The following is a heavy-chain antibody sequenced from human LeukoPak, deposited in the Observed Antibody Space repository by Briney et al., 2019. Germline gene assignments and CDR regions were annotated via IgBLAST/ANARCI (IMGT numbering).Heavy chain of an antibody. CDR3: AKANMVRGVTLKFDY. CDR1: GFTFSSYA. CDR2: ISGSGGST. V-gene: IGHV3-23*01. J-gene: IGHJ4*02. Sequence: GGSLRLSCAASGFTFSSYAMSWVHQAPGKGLEWVSAISGSGGSTYYADSVKGRFTISRDNSKNTLYVQMNSLRAEDTAVYYCAKANMVRGVTLKFDYWGQGTLVTVSS. D-gene: IGHD3-10*01.